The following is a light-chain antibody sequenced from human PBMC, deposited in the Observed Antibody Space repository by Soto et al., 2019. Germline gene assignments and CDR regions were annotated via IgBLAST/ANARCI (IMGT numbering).Light chain of an antibody. CDR1: QSISSW. Sequence: DIQMTQSPSTLSASVGDRVTITCRASQSISSWLAWYQQKPGKAPKLLSYDASSLESGVPSRFSGSGSGTEFTLDISSLQPDDFATYFCQQYNSYQWTFGQGTKVEIK. CDR3: QQYNSYQWT. CDR2: DAS. V-gene: IGKV1-5*01. J-gene: IGKJ1*01.